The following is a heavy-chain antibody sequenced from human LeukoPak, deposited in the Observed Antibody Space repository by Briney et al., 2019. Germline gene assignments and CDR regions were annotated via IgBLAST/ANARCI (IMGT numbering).Heavy chain of an antibody. CDR1: GFTFSSYA. CDR2: ISGSGGST. CDR3: AKGVSGWTGGGYYYYGMDV. Sequence: PGGSLRLSCAASGFTFSSYAMSWVRQAPGKGLEWVSAISGSGGSTYYADSVKGRFTISRDNSKNTLYLQMNSLRAEDTAVYYCAKGVSGWTGGGYYYYGMDVWGQGTTVTVSS. D-gene: IGHD6-19*01. J-gene: IGHJ6*02. V-gene: IGHV3-23*01.